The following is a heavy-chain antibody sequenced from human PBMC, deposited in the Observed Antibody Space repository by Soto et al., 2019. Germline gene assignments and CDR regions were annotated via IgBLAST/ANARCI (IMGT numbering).Heavy chain of an antibody. CDR1: GFTVSSNY. D-gene: IGHD3-10*01. CDR3: ARVLFLEYYFDY. CDR2: IYSGGST. J-gene: IGHJ4*02. V-gene: IGHV3-53*01. Sequence: HPGGSLRLSCAASGFTVSSNYMSWVRQAPGKGLEWVSVIYSGGSTYYADSVKGRFTISRDNSKNTLYLQMNSLRAEDTAVYYCARVLFLEYYFDYWGQGTLVTVSS.